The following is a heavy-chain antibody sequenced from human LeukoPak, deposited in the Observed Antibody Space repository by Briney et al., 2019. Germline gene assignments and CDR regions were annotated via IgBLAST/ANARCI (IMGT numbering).Heavy chain of an antibody. J-gene: IGHJ4*02. CDR2: ISYDGSNK. CDR1: GFTFSSYG. D-gene: IGHD3-3*01. CDR3: AKDQHKITIFGVVPSYYFDY. V-gene: IGHV3-30*18. Sequence: GGSLRLSCAASGFTFSSYGMHWVRQAPGKGLEWVAVISYDGSNKYYADSVKGRFTISRDNSKNTLYLQMNSLRAEDTAVYYCAKDQHKITIFGVVPSYYFDYWGQGTLVTVSS.